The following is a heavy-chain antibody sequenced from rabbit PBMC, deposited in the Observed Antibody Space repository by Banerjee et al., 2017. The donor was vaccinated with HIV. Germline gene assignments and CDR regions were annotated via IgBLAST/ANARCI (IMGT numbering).Heavy chain of an antibody. CDR2: INTGSGSA. CDR1: GVSFSSSYY. J-gene: IGHJ4*01. D-gene: IGHD6-1*01. Sequence: QSLEESGGDLVKHGASLTQTCTASGVSFSSSYYMSWVRQAPGKGLEWIGCINTGSGSAFFAISAKGRFTNSKSSSSTVTLQMTILTAADTATDVGAGAAYYGSYGYASCHFGLWGPGTLVTVS. CDR3: AGAAYYGSYGYASCHFGL. V-gene: IGHV1S40*01.